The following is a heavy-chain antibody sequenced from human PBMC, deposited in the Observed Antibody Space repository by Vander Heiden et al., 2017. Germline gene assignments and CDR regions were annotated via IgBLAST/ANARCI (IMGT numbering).Heavy chain of an antibody. V-gene: IGHV3-7*01. CDR3: VRDHGDCGSAGCYYSFWFDP. CDR2: IKHDGTEE. J-gene: IGHJ5*02. D-gene: IGHD2-15*01. CDR1: GFSFSSTW. Sequence: EVQLVESGGGLVQPGGSLRLSCAASGFSFSSTWMSWVRQAPGKGLERVANIKHDGTEEYYPDSVKGRFTVSRDNAQNSLWLQMNSLRVEDTATYYCVRDHGDCGSAGCYYSFWFDPWGQGTRVTVSS.